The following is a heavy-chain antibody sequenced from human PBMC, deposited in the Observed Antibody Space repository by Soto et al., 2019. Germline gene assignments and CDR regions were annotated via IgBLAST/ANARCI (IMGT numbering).Heavy chain of an antibody. CDR1: GFTFSSYG. CDR3: AKGPDSGSYYGSFV. Sequence: PGGSLRLSCAASGFTFSSYGMNWVRQAPGKGLEWVSAISGSGGSTYYADSVRGRFTISRDNSKNTLYLQMNSLRAEDTAVYYCAKGPDSGSYYGSFVWGQGTLVTVSS. CDR2: ISGSGGST. D-gene: IGHD1-26*01. J-gene: IGHJ4*02. V-gene: IGHV3-23*01.